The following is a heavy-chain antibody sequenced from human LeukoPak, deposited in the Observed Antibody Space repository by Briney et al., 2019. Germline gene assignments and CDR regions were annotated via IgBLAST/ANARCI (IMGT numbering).Heavy chain of an antibody. D-gene: IGHD5-18*01. V-gene: IGHV1-69*04. CDR1: GGTFSSYA. J-gene: IGHJ4*02. CDR3: ARGRISTAMDPPYDY. CDR2: IIPILGIA. Sequence: SVKVSCKASGGTFSSYAISWVRQAPGQGLEWMGRIIPILGIANYAQKFQGRVTITADKSTCTVYMELSSLRSEDTAVYYCARGRISTAMDPPYDYWGQGTLVTVSS.